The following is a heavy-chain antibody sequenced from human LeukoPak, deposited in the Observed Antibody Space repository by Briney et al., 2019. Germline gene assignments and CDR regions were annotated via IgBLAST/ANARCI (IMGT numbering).Heavy chain of an antibody. CDR2: IYWDDDK. CDR3: AHRRVPYYYGSGSSRGNTFDY. J-gene: IGHJ4*02. V-gene: IGHV2-5*02. Sequence: SGPTLVKPTQTLTLTCTFSGFSLSTSGVGVGWIRQPPGKALEWLALIYWDDDKRYSPSLKSRLTITKDTSKNQVVLTMTNMDPVDTATYYCAHRRVPYYYGSGSSRGNTFDYWGQGTLVTVSS. D-gene: IGHD3-10*01. CDR1: GFSLSTSGVG.